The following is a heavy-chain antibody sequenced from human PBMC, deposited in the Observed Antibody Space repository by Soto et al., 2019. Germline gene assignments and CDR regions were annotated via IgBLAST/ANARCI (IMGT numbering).Heavy chain of an antibody. CDR2: IDCNGENT. V-gene: IGHV3-20*04. CDR1: GFSFDDYA. D-gene: IGHD1-26*01. Sequence: PGGSLRLSCSSSGFSFDDYAMHWVRQAPGKGLEWVSSIDCNGENTGYADSVKGRFKISRDNSKNTLYLQMNSLRAEDTAVYYCARRGSGSYYDYWGQGTLVTVSS. J-gene: IGHJ4*02. CDR3: ARRGSGSYYDY.